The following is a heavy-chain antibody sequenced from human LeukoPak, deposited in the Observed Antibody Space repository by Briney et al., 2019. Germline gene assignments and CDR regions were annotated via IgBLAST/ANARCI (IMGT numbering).Heavy chain of an antibody. D-gene: IGHD2-21*02. J-gene: IGHJ3*02. V-gene: IGHV3-30*04. CDR2: ISYDGSNK. CDR3: ARDAAPPYCGGDCYSWAFDI. CDR1: GFTFSSYA. Sequence: GRSLRLSCAASGFTFSSYAMHWVRQAPGKGLEWVAVISYDGSNKYYADSVKGRFTISRDNSKNTLYLQMNSLRAEDTAVYYCARDAAPPYCGGDCYSWAFDIWGQGTMVIVSS.